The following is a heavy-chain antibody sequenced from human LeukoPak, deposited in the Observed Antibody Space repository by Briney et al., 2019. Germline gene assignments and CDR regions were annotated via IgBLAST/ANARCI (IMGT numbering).Heavy chain of an antibody. D-gene: IGHD3-9*01. Sequence: SETLSLTCTVSGGSISSSSYYWGWIRQSPGKGLGWIGSIYYSGSTYYNPSLKSRVTISVDTSKNQFSLKLSSVMAADTAVYYCARGPPDYDILTGYAFDIWGQGTMVTVSS. J-gene: IGHJ3*02. CDR1: GGSISSSSYY. CDR3: ARGPPDYDILTGYAFDI. V-gene: IGHV4-39*01. CDR2: IYYSGST.